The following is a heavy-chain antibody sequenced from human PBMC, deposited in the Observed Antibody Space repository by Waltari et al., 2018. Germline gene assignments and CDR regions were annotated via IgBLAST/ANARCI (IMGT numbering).Heavy chain of an antibody. V-gene: IGHV4-4*07. CDR2: IYTSGST. Sequence: QVQLQESGPGLVKPSETLSLTCTLAGGSISSYYWSWIRQPAGKGLEWIGRIYTSGSTNYNPSLKSRVTMSVDTSKNQFSLKLSSVTAADTAVYYCARESITIFGAHGYFDLWGRGTLVTVSS. J-gene: IGHJ2*01. D-gene: IGHD3-3*01. CDR1: GGSISSYY. CDR3: ARESITIFGAHGYFDL.